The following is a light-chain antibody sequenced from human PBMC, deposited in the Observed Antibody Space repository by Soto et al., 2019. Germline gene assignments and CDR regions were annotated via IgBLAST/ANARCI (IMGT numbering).Light chain of an antibody. CDR2: EVT. J-gene: IGLJ1*01. CDR3: CSYAGHSTYF. V-gene: IGLV2-23*02. CDR1: SSDVGSYNL. Sequence: QSVLTQPASVSGSPGQSITISCTGTSSDVGSYNLVSWYQQHPGKAPKLMIYEVTKRPSGVSNRFSGSKSGNAASLTISGLQAEDETDYYCCSYAGHSTYFFGTGTKVTVL.